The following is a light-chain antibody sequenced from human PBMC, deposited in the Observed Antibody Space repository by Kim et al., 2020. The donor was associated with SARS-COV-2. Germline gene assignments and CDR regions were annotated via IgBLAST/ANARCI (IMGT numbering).Light chain of an antibody. CDR1: SSGVGSYNR. Sequence: GKLFTSDCNGTSSGVGSYNRVSWYQQPPGTAPKLIIYEVSDQPSGVPHRFSGSKSGNTAYLTISWLQTEDEADYYCSSYTSSSTLIFGGGTQLTVL. CDR3: SSYTSSSTLI. V-gene: IGLV2-18*02. J-gene: IGLJ2*01. CDR2: EVS.